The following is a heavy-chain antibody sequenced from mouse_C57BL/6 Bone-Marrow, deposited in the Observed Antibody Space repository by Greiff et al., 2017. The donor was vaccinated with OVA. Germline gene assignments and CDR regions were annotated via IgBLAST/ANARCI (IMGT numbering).Heavy chain of an antibody. D-gene: IGHD3-1*01. CDR2: ISPRSGNT. V-gene: IGHV1-81*01. Sequence: VQLQQSGAELARPGASVKLSCKASGYTFTSSGISWVKQRTGQGLEWIGEISPRSGNTYYNEKFKGKAPLTADKSSSTAYMELRSLTSEDSAVYVCAREGELGYDVDYWGKGTTLTVSS. CDR1: GYTFTSSG. CDR3: AREGELGYDVDY. J-gene: IGHJ2*01.